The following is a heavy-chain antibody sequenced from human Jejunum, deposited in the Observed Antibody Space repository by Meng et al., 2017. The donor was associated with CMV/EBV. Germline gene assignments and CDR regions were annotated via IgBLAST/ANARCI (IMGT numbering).Heavy chain of an antibody. D-gene: IGHD4-17*01. CDR3: ARVGGAQHGDFNF. J-gene: IGHJ4*02. CDR2: INHSGST. Sequence: VQLQEWGQGMLDPSETLSLTCNVYGEAFRGDYWTWIRQPPGKGLERIGEINHSGSTNYNPSLKSRVTILVDTTKRQFSLRLSFVTAADTAVYYCARVGGAQHGDFNFWGQGTLVTVSS. V-gene: IGHV4-34*01. CDR1: GEAFRGDY.